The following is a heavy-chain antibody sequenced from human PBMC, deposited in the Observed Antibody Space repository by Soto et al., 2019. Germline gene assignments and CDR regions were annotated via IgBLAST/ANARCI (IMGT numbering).Heavy chain of an antibody. CDR2: ISYDGSNK. CDR1: GFTFSSYG. D-gene: IGHD3-3*01. CDR3: AKGVTYYDFWSGLAQPQLSNWFDP. V-gene: IGHV3-30*18. Sequence: PGGSLRLSCAASGFTFSSYGMHWVRQAPGKGLEWVAVISYDGSNKYYADSVKGRFTISRDNSKNTLYLQMNSLRAEDTAVYYCAKGVTYYDFWSGLAQPQLSNWFDPWGQGTLVTVSS. J-gene: IGHJ5*02.